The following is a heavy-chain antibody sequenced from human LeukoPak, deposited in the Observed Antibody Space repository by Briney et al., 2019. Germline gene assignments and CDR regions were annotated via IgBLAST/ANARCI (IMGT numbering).Heavy chain of an antibody. V-gene: IGHV3-23*01. CDR2: ITGRGDVT. J-gene: IGHJ4*02. Sequence: GGSLRLSCAASGFTFNNYAMSWIRQAPRQGLEWVSAITGRGDVTYYADSVKGRFTISRDNSNNTLYLQMNSLRAEDTAIYYCVRTLSNFDSWGQGTLVTVSS. CDR1: GFTFNNYA. D-gene: IGHD1-7*01. CDR3: VRTLSNFDS.